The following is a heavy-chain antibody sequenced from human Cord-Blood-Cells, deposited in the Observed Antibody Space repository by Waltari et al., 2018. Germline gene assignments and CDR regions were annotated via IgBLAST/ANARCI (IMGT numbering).Heavy chain of an antibody. D-gene: IGHD3-22*01. V-gene: IGHV4-4*02. Sequence: QVQLQESGPGLVKPSGTLSLTCAVSGGSINSSNWWSWVRQPPGKGLEWIGEIYHSGSTNYNPSLKSRVTISVDKSKNQFSLKLSSVTAADTAVYYCARASRYYDSSGYYAFDIWGQGTMVTVSS. J-gene: IGHJ3*02. CDR2: IYHSGST. CDR1: GGSINSSNW. CDR3: ARASRYYDSSGYYAFDI.